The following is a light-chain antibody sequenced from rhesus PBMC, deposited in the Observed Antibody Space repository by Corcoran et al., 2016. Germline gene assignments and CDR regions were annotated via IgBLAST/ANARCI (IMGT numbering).Light chain of an antibody. CDR2: GAS. CDR1: QSVSSY. J-gene: IGKJ4*01. CDR3: LQSSNWPALT. Sequence: EIVMTQSPATLALSPGERATLSCRASQSVSSYLAWYQQKPGQAPRLLIYGASSRATGIPDRFSGSGSGTEFTLPVSSLEPEDFGVYFCLQSSNWPALTFGGGTKVEIK. V-gene: IGKV3-24*04.